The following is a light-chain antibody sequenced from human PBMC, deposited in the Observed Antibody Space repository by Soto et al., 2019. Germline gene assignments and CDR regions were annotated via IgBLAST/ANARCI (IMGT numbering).Light chain of an antibody. CDR3: SSYTITSTLVI. CDR1: SGDVGSYKY. Sequence: QSALTQPASVSGSPGQSISVSCTGSSGDVGSYKYVSWYQQHPGKAPKLIIYEVNKRPSGVSDRFSGSKSGNTASLTISGLQAEDEADYYCSSYTITSTLVIFGGGTQLTVL. V-gene: IGLV2-14*01. J-gene: IGLJ2*01. CDR2: EVN.